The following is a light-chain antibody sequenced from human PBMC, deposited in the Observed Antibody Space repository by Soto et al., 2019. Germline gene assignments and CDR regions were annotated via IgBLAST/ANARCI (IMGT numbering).Light chain of an antibody. CDR1: RSNIGAGFG. J-gene: IGLJ3*02. CDR2: GNN. Sequence: QSVLTQPPSVSGAPGQRVTISCTGSRSNIGAGFGVHWYQQLPGTAPKLLIYGNNNRPSGVPDRFSGSKSGTSASLAITGLQAEDEADYYCQSYDSSLSGPWVFGGGTKLTVL. V-gene: IGLV1-40*01. CDR3: QSYDSSLSGPWV.